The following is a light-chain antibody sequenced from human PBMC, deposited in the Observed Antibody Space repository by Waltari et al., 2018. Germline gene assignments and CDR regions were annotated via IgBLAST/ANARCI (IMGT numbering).Light chain of an antibody. V-gene: IGKV3-20*01. J-gene: IGKJ5*01. CDR1: QSVSSSY. CDR2: GTS. Sequence: EIALTQSPGTLSLSPGERATLSCRDSQSVSSSYLDLYQQKPGQATRLLIYGTSSRATDIPDRVSGSGSATDFTHTISRLEPEDFAVYYCQQYGRSPPITFGQGTRLEIK. CDR3: QQYGRSPPIT.